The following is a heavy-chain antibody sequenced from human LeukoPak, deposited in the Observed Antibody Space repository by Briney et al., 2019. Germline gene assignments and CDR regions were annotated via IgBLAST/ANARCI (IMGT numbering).Heavy chain of an antibody. CDR2: ISAYNGNT. CDR3: ARANYYDILTGPLDY. J-gene: IGHJ4*02. Sequence: ASVKVSCKASGYTFTSYGISWVRQAPGQGLEWMGWISAYNGNTNYAQKLQGRVTMTTDTSTSTAYMELRSLRSDDTAVYYCARANYYDILTGPLDYWGQGTLVTVS. D-gene: IGHD3-9*01. CDR1: GYTFTSYG. V-gene: IGHV1-18*01.